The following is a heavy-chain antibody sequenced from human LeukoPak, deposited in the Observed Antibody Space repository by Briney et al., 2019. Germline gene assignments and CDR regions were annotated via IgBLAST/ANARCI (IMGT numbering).Heavy chain of an antibody. CDR1: GGSISSYY. Sequence: SETLSLTCTGSGGSISSYYWSWIRQPPGKGLEWIGYIYYSGSTNYNPSLKSRVTISVDTSKNQFSLKLSSVTAADTAVYYCAREDGDGRDYYYGMDVWGQGTTVTVSS. J-gene: IGHJ6*02. CDR3: AREDGDGRDYYYGMDV. CDR2: IYYSGST. V-gene: IGHV4-59*01. D-gene: IGHD4-17*01.